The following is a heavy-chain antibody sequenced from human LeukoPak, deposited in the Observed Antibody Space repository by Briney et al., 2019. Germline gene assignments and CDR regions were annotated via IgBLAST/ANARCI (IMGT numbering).Heavy chain of an antibody. D-gene: IGHD3-9*01. Sequence: PSETLSLTCTVPGGSMSNYYWSWIRQPPGKGLEWLASIYYSGTPTYNPSLKSRATISVDTSKNQFSLKVRSVTAADTAMYYCARESDLLFDYWGQGALVTVSS. CDR3: ARESDLLFDY. CDR2: IYYSGTP. CDR1: GGSMSNYY. J-gene: IGHJ4*02. V-gene: IGHV4-59*01.